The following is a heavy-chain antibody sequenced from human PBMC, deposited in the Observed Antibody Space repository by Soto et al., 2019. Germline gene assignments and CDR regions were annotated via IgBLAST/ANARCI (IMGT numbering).Heavy chain of an antibody. CDR1: GYTFTSYG. Sequence: GASVKVSCKASGYTFTSYGISWVRQAPGQGLEWMGWISAYNGNTNYAQKLRGRVTMTTDTSTSTAYMELRSLRSDDTAVYYCARDQIREKEQQSKPKYYGMDVWGQGTTVTVSS. J-gene: IGHJ6*02. CDR3: ARDQIREKEQQSKPKYYGMDV. D-gene: IGHD6-13*01. V-gene: IGHV1-18*01. CDR2: ISAYNGNT.